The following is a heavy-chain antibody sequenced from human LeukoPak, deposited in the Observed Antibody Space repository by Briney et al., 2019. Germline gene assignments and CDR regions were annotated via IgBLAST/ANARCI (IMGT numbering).Heavy chain of an antibody. D-gene: IGHD3-22*01. CDR3: ARVRKPATYYYDSSGFYYFDY. Sequence: GASVKVSCKASGSTFTDYYMHWVRQAPGQGLEWMGWINPNSGGTNFAQKFQGRVTMTRDTSISTAYMELNRLRSDDTAVYYCARVRKPATYYYDSSGFYYFDYWGQGTLVTVSS. V-gene: IGHV1-2*02. CDR1: GSTFTDYY. CDR2: INPNSGGT. J-gene: IGHJ4*02.